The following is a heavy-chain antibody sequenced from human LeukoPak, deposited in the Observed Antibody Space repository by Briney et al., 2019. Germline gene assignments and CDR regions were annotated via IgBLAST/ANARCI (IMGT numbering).Heavy chain of an antibody. CDR2: IIPIFGTA. J-gene: IGHJ5*02. D-gene: IGHD3-22*01. Sequence: GASVKVSCKASGDTFISYAISWVRQAPGQGLEWMGGIIPIFGTANYAQKFQGRVTITADESTSTAYMELSSLRSEDTAVYYCARDGDSSGYYRPYNWFDPWGQGTLVTVSS. CDR3: ARDGDSSGYYRPYNWFDP. V-gene: IGHV1-69*13. CDR1: GDTFISYA.